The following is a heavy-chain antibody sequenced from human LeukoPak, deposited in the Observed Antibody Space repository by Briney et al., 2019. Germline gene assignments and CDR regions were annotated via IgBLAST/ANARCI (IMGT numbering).Heavy chain of an antibody. Sequence: SGTLPLTCSVSGGSISSNNWWTWVRQPPGKGLEWIGEIYHSGNTNYNPSLKSRVTISVDKSNNHFSLKMNSVTAADTAVYYCARDSATTLGSYYYGLDVWGQGTTVTVSS. D-gene: IGHD5-12*01. CDR3: ARDSATTLGSYYYGLDV. V-gene: IGHV4-4*02. CDR1: GGSISSNNW. CDR2: IYHSGNT. J-gene: IGHJ6*02.